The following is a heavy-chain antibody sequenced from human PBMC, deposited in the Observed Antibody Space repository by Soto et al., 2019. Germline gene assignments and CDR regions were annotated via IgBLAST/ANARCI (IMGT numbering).Heavy chain of an antibody. CDR2: IYHGST. V-gene: IGHV4-30-2*01. J-gene: IGHJ4*02. D-gene: IGHD6-19*01. CDR1: GGSISSGGYS. Sequence: QLQLQESGSGLVKPSQTLSLTCAVSGGSISSGGYSWSWIRQPPGKGLEWIGYIYHGSTYYNPSLKSRVPXSXYXXKNQFSLKLSSVTAADTAVYYCARAGGLGAVAVDYWGQGTLVTVSS. CDR3: ARAGGLGAVAVDY.